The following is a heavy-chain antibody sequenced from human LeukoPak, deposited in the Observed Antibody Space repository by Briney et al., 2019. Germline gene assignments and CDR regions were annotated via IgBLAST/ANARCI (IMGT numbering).Heavy chain of an antibody. CDR1: GFIFSRYA. Sequence: GGSLRLSCSATGFIFSRYAMHWVRQAPGKGLEYVSAIITLGGNTYYADSVKGRFNISRDNSKNTLYLQMNSLRPEDTAVYYCVKHGAPFDYWGEGTLVSVSS. V-gene: IGHV3-64D*09. J-gene: IGHJ4*02. CDR3: VKHGAPFDY. D-gene: IGHD4/OR15-4a*01. CDR2: IITLGGNT.